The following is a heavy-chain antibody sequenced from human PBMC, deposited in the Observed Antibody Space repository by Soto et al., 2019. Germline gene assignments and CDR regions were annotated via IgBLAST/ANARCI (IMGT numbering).Heavy chain of an antibody. CDR2: IIPIFGTA. V-gene: IGHV1-69*06. Sequence: VASVKVSCKASGGTFSSYAISWVRQAPGQGLEWMGGIIPIFGTANYAQKFQGRVTITADKSTSTAYMELSSLRSEDTAVYYCARDCTNGVCYNDYYYYGMDVWGQGTTVTVSS. CDR1: GGTFSSYA. J-gene: IGHJ6*02. CDR3: ARDCTNGVCYNDYYYYGMDV. D-gene: IGHD2-8*01.